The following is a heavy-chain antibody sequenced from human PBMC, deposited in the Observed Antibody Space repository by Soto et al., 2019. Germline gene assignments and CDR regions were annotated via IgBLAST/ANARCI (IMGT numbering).Heavy chain of an antibody. V-gene: IGHV1-69*19. CDR3: ASEVQVHPPACVY. CDR2: SSPMFGAA. Sequence: QVQLVQSGAEMKKPGSSVQVSCQSSGGNLTTYAMNWVRQAPGQGPEWMGDSSPMFGAANYAPKFQSRVTVTADESTGTSYMQFSSLTSEDTALYFGASEVQVHPPACVYWGQGTLVTVSS. CDR1: GGNLTTYA. D-gene: IGHD3-10*01. J-gene: IGHJ4*02.